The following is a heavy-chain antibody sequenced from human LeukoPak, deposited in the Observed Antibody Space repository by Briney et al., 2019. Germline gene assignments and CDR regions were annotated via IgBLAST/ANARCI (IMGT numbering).Heavy chain of an antibody. CDR1: GYTFTGYY. CDR2: MNPNSGNT. CDR3: ARVRRWYYYMDV. D-gene: IGHD4-23*01. V-gene: IGHV1-8*02. Sequence: ASVKVSCKASGYTFTGYYMHWVRQAPGQGLEWMGWMNPNSGNTGYAQKFQGRVTMTRNTSISTAYMELSSLRSEDTAVYYCARVRRWYYYMDVWGKGTTVTVSS. J-gene: IGHJ6*03.